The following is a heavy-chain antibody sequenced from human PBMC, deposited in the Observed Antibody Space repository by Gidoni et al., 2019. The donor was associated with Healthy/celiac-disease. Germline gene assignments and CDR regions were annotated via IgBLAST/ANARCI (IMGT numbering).Heavy chain of an antibody. Sequence: EVQLLESGGGLVQPGGSLRLSCAASGLTLSSYAMSWVRQAPGKGLEWFSAISGSGGSTYYADSVKGRFTISRDNSKNTLYLQMNSLRAEDTAVYYCAKDRGVDSSGYYFYYYGMDVWGQGTTVTVSS. CDR1: GLTLSSYA. CDR3: AKDRGVDSSGYYFYYYGMDV. V-gene: IGHV3-23*01. D-gene: IGHD3-22*01. CDR2: ISGSGGST. J-gene: IGHJ6*02.